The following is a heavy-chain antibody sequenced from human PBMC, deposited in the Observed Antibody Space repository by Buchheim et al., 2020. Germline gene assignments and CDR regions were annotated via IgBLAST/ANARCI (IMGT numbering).Heavy chain of an antibody. D-gene: IGHD3-10*01. CDR3: ARDLEGGGSGWDYYYYGMDV. CDR1: GYTFTSYY. V-gene: IGHV1-46*01. CDR2: INPSGGST. J-gene: IGHJ6*02. Sequence: QVQLVQSGAEVKKPGASVKVSCKASGYTFTSYYMHWVRQAPGQGLEWMGIINPSGGSTSYAQKFQGRVTMARDTSTSTVYMELSSLRSEDTAVYYCARDLEGGGSGWDYYYYGMDVWGQGTT.